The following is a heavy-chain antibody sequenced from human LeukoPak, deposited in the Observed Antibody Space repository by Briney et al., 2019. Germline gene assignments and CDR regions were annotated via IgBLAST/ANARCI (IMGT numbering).Heavy chain of an antibody. D-gene: IGHD5-24*01. J-gene: IGHJ2*01. CDR2: ISGNGGNT. V-gene: IGHV3-64*01. CDR1: GFTFSNYP. CDR3: ARSRRWLEHYWYFDL. Sequence: GGSLRLSCSASGFTFSNYPMHWVRQAPGKGLEYVSGISGNGGNTYYANSVKGRFTISRDNSKHTLYLQMGSLRAEDMAVYYCARSRRWLEHYWYFDLWGRGTLVTVSS.